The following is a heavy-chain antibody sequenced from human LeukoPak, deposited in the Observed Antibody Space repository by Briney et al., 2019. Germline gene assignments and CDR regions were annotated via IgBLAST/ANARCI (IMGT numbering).Heavy chain of an antibody. D-gene: IGHD4-17*01. CDR3: TAGLRNPDDHS. CDR2: VRTTAEGETR. J-gene: IGHJ4*02. V-gene: IGHV3-15*01. Sequence: PGGSLRLSCEGSGLNYNDAWMSWVRHASGKGREGGGRVRTTAEGETREYAAPVRGSFMISSDDSKNMVFLQMNSLEPDDTPIYYCTAGLRNPDDHSWGQGTLVTVSS. CDR1: GLNYNDAW.